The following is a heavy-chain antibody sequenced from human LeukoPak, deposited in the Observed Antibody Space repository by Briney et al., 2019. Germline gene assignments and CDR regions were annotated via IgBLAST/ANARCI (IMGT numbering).Heavy chain of an antibody. Sequence: ASVKVSCKASGYTFIGYYIHWVRQAPGQGLEWMGWINPNSGVTNYAQKFQGRVTMTRDTSISTTYMDLSRLRSGNTAVYYCARQAVADQPRADFDYWGQGTLVTVSS. J-gene: IGHJ4*02. V-gene: IGHV1-2*02. CDR1: GYTFIGYY. D-gene: IGHD6-19*01. CDR3: ARQAVADQPRADFDY. CDR2: INPNSGVT.